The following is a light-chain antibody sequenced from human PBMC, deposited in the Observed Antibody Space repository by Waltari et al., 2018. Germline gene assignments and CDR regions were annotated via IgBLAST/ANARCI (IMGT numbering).Light chain of an antibody. CDR1: SSDVGGYYY. J-gene: IGLJ2*01. V-gene: IGLV2-8*01. CDR2: EVS. CDR3: SSYAGSNKNVV. Sequence: QSALTQPPSASGSPGQSVTIACTGTSSDVGGYYYVSWYHRHPGKAPTLIIYEVSQRPSGFPDRFSGSKSGNTSSLTVSGLQAEDEAVYYCSSYAGSNKNVVFGGGTKLTVL.